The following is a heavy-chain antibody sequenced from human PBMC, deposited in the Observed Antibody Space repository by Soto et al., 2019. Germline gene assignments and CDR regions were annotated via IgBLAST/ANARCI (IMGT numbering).Heavy chain of an antibody. D-gene: IGHD4-17*01. Sequence: PGESLKISCKGSGYSFTSYWISWVRQMPGKGLEWMGRIDPSDSYTNYSPSFQGHVTISADKSISTAYLQWSSLKASDTAMYYCARLDSAEHTTVTTLGNYWGQGTLVTVSS. CDR1: GYSFTSYW. J-gene: IGHJ4*02. CDR2: IDPSDSYT. CDR3: ARLDSAEHTTVTTLGNY. V-gene: IGHV5-10-1*01.